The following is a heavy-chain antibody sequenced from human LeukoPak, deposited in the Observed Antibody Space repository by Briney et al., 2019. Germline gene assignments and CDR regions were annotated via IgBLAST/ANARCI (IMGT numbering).Heavy chain of an antibody. J-gene: IGHJ4*02. CDR2: INHGGGT. CDR1: GGSFSDYF. CDR3: ARGEDGTGDYRPTYFDS. V-gene: IGHV4-34*01. Sequence: PSETLSLTCAVYGGSFSDYFWNWLRQPPGKGLEWIGEINHGGGTRYNPSLKSRATISVDTSKKQFSLNLTSVTAADTAVYYCARGEDGTGDYRPTYFDSWGQGTLVTVSS. D-gene: IGHD4-17*01.